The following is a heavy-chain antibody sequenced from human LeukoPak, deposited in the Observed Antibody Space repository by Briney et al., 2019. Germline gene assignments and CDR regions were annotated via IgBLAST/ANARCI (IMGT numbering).Heavy chain of an antibody. Sequence: GASVKVSCKASGYTFTSYAMHWVRQAPGQRLEWMGWINAGNGNTKYSQKFQGRVTITRDTSASTAYMELSSLRSEDTVVYYCARASAYGDYVGAFDIWGQGTMVTVSS. J-gene: IGHJ3*02. V-gene: IGHV1-3*01. D-gene: IGHD4-17*01. CDR3: ARASAYGDYVGAFDI. CDR1: GYTFTSYA. CDR2: INAGNGNT.